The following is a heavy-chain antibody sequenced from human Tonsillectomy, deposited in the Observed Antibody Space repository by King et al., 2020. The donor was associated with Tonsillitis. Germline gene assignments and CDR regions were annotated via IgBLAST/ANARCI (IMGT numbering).Heavy chain of an antibody. CDR2: INQDGSQK. D-gene: IGHD5-18*01. J-gene: IGHJ4*02. Sequence: VQLVESGGGLVQPGGSLRLPCAVSGFTLSSYWMSWVRQAPGKGLEWVANINQDGSQKYYVDSVKGRFTISRDNANNLLYLQMSSLRAEETAVYYCAREGAYRFGQIDYWGQGTLVTVSS. CDR3: AREGAYRFGQIDY. V-gene: IGHV3-7*01. CDR1: GFTLSSYW.